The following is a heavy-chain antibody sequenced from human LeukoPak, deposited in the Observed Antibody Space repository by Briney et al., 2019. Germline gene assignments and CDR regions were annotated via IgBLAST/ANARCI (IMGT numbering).Heavy chain of an antibody. CDR2: ISIYNGNT. V-gene: IGHV1-18*01. J-gene: IGHJ4*02. D-gene: IGHD2-15*01. CDR3: ARDFPRWAYCSGGSCRRFDY. CDR1: GYTFTSYG. Sequence: ASVKVSCKAPGYTFTSYGISWVRQAPGQGLEWMGWISIYNGNTNYAQKLQGRVTMTTDTSTSTAYMELRSLRSDDTAVYYCARDFPRWAYCSGGSCRRFDYWGQGTLVTVSS.